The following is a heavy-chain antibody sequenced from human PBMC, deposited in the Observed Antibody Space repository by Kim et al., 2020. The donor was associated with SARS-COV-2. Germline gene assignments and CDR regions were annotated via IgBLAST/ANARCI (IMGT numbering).Heavy chain of an antibody. CDR3: GIALRGSGWSGDY. V-gene: IGHV3-7*01. J-gene: IGHJ4*02. Sequence: YYVESVKGRFTISRDKASCSLYLQRSSLRAEDTAVYYCGIALRGSGWSGDYWGQGTRVTVSS. D-gene: IGHD6-13*01.